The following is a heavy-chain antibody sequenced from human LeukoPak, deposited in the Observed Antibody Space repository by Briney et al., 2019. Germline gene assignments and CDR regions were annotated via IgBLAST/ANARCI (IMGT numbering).Heavy chain of an antibody. V-gene: IGHV3-15*01. Sequence: GGSLRLSCAASGFTFNNAWMSWVRQAPGKGLEWVGRVKSKTDGETTDYAAPVKGRFTISRDDSKNTLYLQMNSLKTEDTAVYYCTTDVGHGTWGQGILVTASS. CDR3: TTDVGHGT. CDR2: VKSKTDGETT. J-gene: IGHJ5*02. D-gene: IGHD4-17*01. CDR1: GFTFNNAW.